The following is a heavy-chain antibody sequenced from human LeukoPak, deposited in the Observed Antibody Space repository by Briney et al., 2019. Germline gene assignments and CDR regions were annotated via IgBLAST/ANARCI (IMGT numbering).Heavy chain of an antibody. Sequence: GGSLRLSCAASGFTFSNVWMSWVRQAPGKGLEWVGRIKSKTDGGTTDYAAPVKGRFTISRDDSKNTLNLQMNSLKTEDSAVYYCTPSIAVAGSLDYWGQGTLVTVSS. CDR3: TPSIAVAGSLDY. D-gene: IGHD6-19*01. CDR1: GFTFSNVW. J-gene: IGHJ4*02. CDR2: IKSKTDGGTT. V-gene: IGHV3-15*01.